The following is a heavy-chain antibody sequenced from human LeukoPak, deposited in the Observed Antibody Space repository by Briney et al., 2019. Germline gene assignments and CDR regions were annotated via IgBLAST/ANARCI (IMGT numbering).Heavy chain of an antibody. D-gene: IGHD6-13*01. V-gene: IGHV3-21*01. Sequence: GGSLRLSCAASGFSFSTYSMNWVRQAPGKGLQWVSSISSSGNHIYYAGSLKGRFTFSRDNSKNTLYLQMNSLRVEDTAVYYCARDPKISSPGIAEGTFWDVWGQGTTVTVSS. CDR3: ARDPKISSPGIAEGTFWDV. CDR2: ISSSGNHI. CDR1: GFSFSTYS. J-gene: IGHJ6*02.